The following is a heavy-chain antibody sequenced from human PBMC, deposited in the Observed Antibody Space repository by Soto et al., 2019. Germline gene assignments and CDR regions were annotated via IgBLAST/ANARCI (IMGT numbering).Heavy chain of an antibody. V-gene: IGHV1-3*01. J-gene: IGHJ3*02. D-gene: IGHD3-3*01. CDR2: INAGNGNT. CDR3: ASNYDFWSGYYPLAFDI. CDR1: GYTFTSYA. Sequence: AASVKVSWKASGYTFTSYAMHWLRQAPGQRLEWMGWINAGNGNTKYSQKFQGRVTITRDTSASTAYMELSSLRSEDTAVYYCASNYDFWSGYYPLAFDIWGQGTMVTVSS.